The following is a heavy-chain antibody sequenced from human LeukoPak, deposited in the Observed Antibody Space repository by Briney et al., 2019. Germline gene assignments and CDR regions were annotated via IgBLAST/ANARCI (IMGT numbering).Heavy chain of an antibody. D-gene: IGHD6-13*01. Sequence: GGSLRLPCEASGFTFSDHHMDWVRQAPGKGLEWVGRTRNKAKSYTTEYAASVKGRFTVSRDDSKNSLYLQMNSLNTEDTAVYYCARAPSISPAGFFDYWGQGTLVTVSS. CDR3: ARAPSISPAGFFDY. CDR2: TRNKAKSYTT. CDR1: GFTFSDHH. J-gene: IGHJ4*02. V-gene: IGHV3-72*01.